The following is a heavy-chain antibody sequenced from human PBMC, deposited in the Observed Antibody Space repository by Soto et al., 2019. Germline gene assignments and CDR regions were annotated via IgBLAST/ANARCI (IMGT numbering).Heavy chain of an antibody. V-gene: IGHV3-23*01. J-gene: IGHJ5*02. Sequence: EVQLLESGGGLVQPGGSLRLSCAASGFTFSSYAMSWVRQAPGKGLEWVSAISGSGGSTYYAAFMKGRFTISRDNSKNTLYLQMNSLRAEDTAVYYCAKGGYGYGFSWFDPWGQGTLVTVSS. D-gene: IGHD5-18*01. CDR1: GFTFSSYA. CDR2: ISGSGGST. CDR3: AKGGYGYGFSWFDP.